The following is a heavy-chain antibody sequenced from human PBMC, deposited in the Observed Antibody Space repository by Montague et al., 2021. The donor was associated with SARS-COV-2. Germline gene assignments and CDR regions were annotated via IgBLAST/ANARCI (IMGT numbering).Heavy chain of an antibody. J-gene: IGHJ3*02. D-gene: IGHD3-9*01. CDR2: IYSSGTT. Sequence: TLSLTCTVSGGSVSNGLYYWSWIRQPAGKGLEGIGRIYSSGTTTYNPSLESRVTITLYTSKNQFSLKLSTVTAADTALYYCARDRDDPLTGYSNDAFDIWGQGKMVTGSS. CDR3: ARDRDDPLTGYSNDAFDI. CDR1: GGSVSNGLYY. V-gene: IGHV4-61*02.